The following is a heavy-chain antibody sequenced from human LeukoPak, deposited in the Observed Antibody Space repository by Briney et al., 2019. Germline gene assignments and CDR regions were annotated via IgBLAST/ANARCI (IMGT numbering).Heavy chain of an antibody. Sequence: PPGGSLRLSCAASGFALSSHWMTWVRQVPGRGPEWVANVNRDGSETYYLDSVKGRFTISKDNAKNSLYLQMNSLRAEDTALYHCARNNGMDVWGQGTTVIVFS. CDR2: VNRDGSET. CDR1: GFALSSHW. J-gene: IGHJ6*02. CDR3: ARNNGMDV. V-gene: IGHV3-7*03.